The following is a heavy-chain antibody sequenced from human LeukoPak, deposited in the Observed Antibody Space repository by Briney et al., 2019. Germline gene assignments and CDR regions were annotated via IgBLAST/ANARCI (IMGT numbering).Heavy chain of an antibody. Sequence: PSETLSLTCTVSGGSISSGDYYWSWIRQPPGKGLEWIGYIYYSGSTYYNPSLKSRVTISVDTSKNQFSLKLSSVTAADTAVYYCARGPVLRYFDWLEGDAFDIWGQGTMVTVSS. CDR2: IYYSGST. J-gene: IGHJ3*02. V-gene: IGHV4-30-4*01. CDR1: GGSISSGDYY. D-gene: IGHD3-9*01. CDR3: ARGPVLRYFDWLEGDAFDI.